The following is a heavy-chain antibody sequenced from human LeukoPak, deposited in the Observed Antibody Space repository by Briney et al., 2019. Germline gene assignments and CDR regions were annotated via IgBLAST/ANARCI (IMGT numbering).Heavy chain of an antibody. Sequence: PSETLSLTCAVYGGSFSGYYWSWIRQPPGKGLEWIGEINHSGSTNYSPSLKSRVTISVDTSKNQFSLKLSSVTAADTAVYYCARGPGKHISYDFWSGYRKYYFDYWGQGTLVTVSS. CDR2: INHSGST. V-gene: IGHV4-34*01. J-gene: IGHJ4*02. CDR1: GGSFSGYY. D-gene: IGHD3-3*01. CDR3: ARGPGKHISYDFWSGYRKYYFDY.